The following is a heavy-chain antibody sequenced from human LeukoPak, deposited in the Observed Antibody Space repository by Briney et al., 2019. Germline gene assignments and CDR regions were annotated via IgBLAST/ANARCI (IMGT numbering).Heavy chain of an antibody. CDR1: GYTFTSYG. CDR3: ARYDNLVAWGGFDY. V-gene: IGHV1-18*01. D-gene: IGHD7-27*01. Sequence: GASVKVSCKASGYTFTSYGISWVRQAPGQGLEWMGWISAYNGNTNYAQKLQGRVTMTTNTSTSTAYMELRSLRSDDTAVYYCARYDNLVAWGGFDYWGQGTLVTVSS. J-gene: IGHJ4*02. CDR2: ISAYNGNT.